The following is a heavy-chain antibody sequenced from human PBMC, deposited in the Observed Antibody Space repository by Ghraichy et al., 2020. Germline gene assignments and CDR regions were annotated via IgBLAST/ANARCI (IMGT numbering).Heavy chain of an antibody. V-gene: IGHV3-30*18. CDR2: ISYDGSNK. D-gene: IGHD2-8*01. J-gene: IGHJ6*02. CDR3: AKDIVLMVYAISDYYYYGMDV. CDR1: GFTFSSYG. Sequence: GGSLRLSCAASGFTFSSYGMHWVRQAPGKGLEWVAVISYDGSNKYYADSVKGRFTISRDNSKNTLYLQMNSLRAEDTAVYYCAKDIVLMVYAISDYYYYGMDVWGQGTTVTVSS.